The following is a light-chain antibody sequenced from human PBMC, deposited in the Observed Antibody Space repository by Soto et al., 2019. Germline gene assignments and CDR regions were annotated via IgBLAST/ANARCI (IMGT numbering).Light chain of an antibody. V-gene: IGKV1-5*03. CDR1: QTIISW. J-gene: IGKJ1*01. CDR2: KAS. CDR3: QHYNSYSEA. Sequence: DIQMTQSPSTLSVSVGDRVTITCRASQTIISWLAWYHQKPGKAPKLLIYKASTLKSGVPSRFSGSGSGTEFTLTISSLQPDDFATYYCQHYNSYSEAFGQGTKVDIK.